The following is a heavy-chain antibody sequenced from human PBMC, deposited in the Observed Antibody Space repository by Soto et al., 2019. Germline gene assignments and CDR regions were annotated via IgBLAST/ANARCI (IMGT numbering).Heavy chain of an antibody. D-gene: IGHD6-19*01. Sequence: EVQLLESGGGLVQPGGSLRLSCAASGFTFSSYAMSWVRQAPGKGLEWVSAISGSGGSTYYAASVKGRFTISRDNSKNTLYLQMNSLRAEDTAVYYCAKDTSPYSSGYDFDYWGQGTLVTVSS. CDR3: AKDTSPYSSGYDFDY. J-gene: IGHJ4*02. CDR1: GFTFSSYA. V-gene: IGHV3-23*01. CDR2: ISGSGGST.